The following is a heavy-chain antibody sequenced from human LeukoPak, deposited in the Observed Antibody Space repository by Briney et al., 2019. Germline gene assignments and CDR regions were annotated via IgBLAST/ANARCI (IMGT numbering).Heavy chain of an antibody. CDR2: INPSGGST. D-gene: IGHD2-8*02. CDR1: GSTFTGYY. CDR3: ARGSPSTGFDY. V-gene: IGHV1-46*01. Sequence: ASVNVSCKASGSTFTGYYIHWVRQAPGQGLECMGIINPSGGSTSYAQKFQGRVTMTRDMSTSTVYMELSSLRSEDTAVYYCARGSPSTGFDYWGQGTLVTVSS. J-gene: IGHJ4*02.